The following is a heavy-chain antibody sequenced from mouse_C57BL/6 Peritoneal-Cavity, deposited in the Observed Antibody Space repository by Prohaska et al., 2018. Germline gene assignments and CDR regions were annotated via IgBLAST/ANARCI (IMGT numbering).Heavy chain of an antibody. V-gene: IGHV1-61*01. CDR2: IYPYDSET. Sequence: PGSSVKLSCKASGYTFTSYWMDWVKQRPGQGLEWIGNIYPYDSETHYNQKFKDKATLTVDKSSSTAYLQLSSLTSEDSGIYYSARDYDCDYWGQGTTLTVSS. D-gene: IGHD1-1*01. CDR1: GYTFTSYW. CDR3: ARDYDCDY. J-gene: IGHJ2*01.